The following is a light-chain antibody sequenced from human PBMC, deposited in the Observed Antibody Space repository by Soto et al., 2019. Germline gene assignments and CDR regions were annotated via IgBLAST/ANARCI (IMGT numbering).Light chain of an antibody. J-gene: IGLJ1*01. CDR3: FSYTGSRTFV. Sequence: QSALTQPASVSGSPGQSITISCTGTNSDVGTYNLVSWYQHLPGKAPKLIIYEGSRWPSGISSRFSGSKSGNTASLTISGLQAEDEADYYCFSYTGSRTFVFGTGTKLTV. V-gene: IGLV2-23*01. CDR1: NSDVGTYNL. CDR2: EGS.